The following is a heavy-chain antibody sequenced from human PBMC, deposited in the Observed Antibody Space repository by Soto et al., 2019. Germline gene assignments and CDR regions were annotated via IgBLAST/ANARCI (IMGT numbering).Heavy chain of an antibody. V-gene: IGHV1-69*06. CDR3: ARDLGGCSAGTCDPPGH. Sequence: ASVKVACKASGGTFSIDGINWVRQAPGQGLEWMGRIIPGSGTGDYAQKFQGGVTISADRSTRTAYMELNSLTSEDTAVYYCARDLGGCSAGTCDPPGHWGQGALVTVSS. D-gene: IGHD2-15*01. CDR2: IIPGSGTG. CDR1: GGTFSIDG. J-gene: IGHJ4*02.